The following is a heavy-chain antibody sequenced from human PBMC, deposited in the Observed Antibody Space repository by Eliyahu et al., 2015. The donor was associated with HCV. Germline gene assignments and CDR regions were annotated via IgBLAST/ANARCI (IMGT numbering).Heavy chain of an antibody. V-gene: IGHV4-39*01. CDR3: GRMGASVWSGYYIRYFDL. CDR2: IYYSGST. CDR1: GGSISXSXYY. Sequence: QLQLQESGPRLVKPSETLSLTCIVSGGSISXSXYYWGWIRQPPGKGLEWIGSIYYSGSTYFRPSLKSRLTISVDTSKNQFSLKLSSVTAADTAVYYCGRMGASVWSGYYIRYFDLWGRGTLVTVSS. D-gene: IGHD3-3*01. J-gene: IGHJ2*01.